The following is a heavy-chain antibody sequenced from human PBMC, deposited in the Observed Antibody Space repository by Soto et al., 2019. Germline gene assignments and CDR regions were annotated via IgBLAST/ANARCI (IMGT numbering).Heavy chain of an antibody. J-gene: IGHJ3*02. V-gene: IGHV3-13*01. CDR3: ARMIGYCSGGSCSVGDFDI. Sequence: GGSLRLSCAASGFTFSSYDMHWVRQATGKGLEWVSAIGTAGDTYYPGSVKGRFTISRENAKNSLYLQMNSLRAGDTAVYYCARMIGYCSGGSCSVGDFDIWGQGAMVTVSS. CDR1: GFTFSSYD. CDR2: IGTAGDT. D-gene: IGHD2-15*01.